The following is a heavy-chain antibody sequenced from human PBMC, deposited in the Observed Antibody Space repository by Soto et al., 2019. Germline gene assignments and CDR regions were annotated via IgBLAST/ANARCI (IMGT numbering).Heavy chain of an antibody. Sequence: SLRLSCAASGFTFDDYAMHWVRQAPGKGLEWVSGISWNSGSIGYADSVKGRFTISRDNAKNSLYLQMNSLRAEDTALYYCAKDQSGYSYYYYGMDVWGQGTTVTVSS. D-gene: IGHD3-9*01. CDR3: AKDQSGYSYYYYGMDV. CDR1: GFTFDDYA. V-gene: IGHV3-9*01. J-gene: IGHJ6*02. CDR2: ISWNSGSI.